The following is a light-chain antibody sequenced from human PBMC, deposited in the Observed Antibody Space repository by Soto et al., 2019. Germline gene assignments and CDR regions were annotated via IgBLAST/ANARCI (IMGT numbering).Light chain of an antibody. Sequence: QLVLTQSPSASASLGGSVKLTCTLSSGHSHYAIAWHQQQPEKGPRYLMKLNSDGSLTKGDGIPDRFSCSSSGAERYLSISSLQSEDEADYYCQTWGSGSVVFGGGTKLTVL. CDR3: QTWGSGSVV. CDR2: LNSDGSL. CDR1: SGHSHYA. J-gene: IGLJ2*01. V-gene: IGLV4-69*01.